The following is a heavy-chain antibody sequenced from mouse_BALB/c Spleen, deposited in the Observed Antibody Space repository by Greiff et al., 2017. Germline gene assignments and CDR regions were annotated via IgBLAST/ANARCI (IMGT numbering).Heavy chain of an antibody. V-gene: IGHV5-6-4*01. CDR1: GFTFSSYT. J-gene: IGHJ4*01. CDR2: ISSGGSYT. CDR3: TREGMDAMDY. Sequence: EVMLVESGGGLVKPGGSLKLSCAASGFTFSSYTMSWVRQTPEKRLEWDATISSGGSYTYYPDSVKGRFTISRDNAKNTLYLQMSSLKSEDTAMYYCTREGMDAMDYWGQGTSVTVSS. D-gene: IGHD2-3*01.